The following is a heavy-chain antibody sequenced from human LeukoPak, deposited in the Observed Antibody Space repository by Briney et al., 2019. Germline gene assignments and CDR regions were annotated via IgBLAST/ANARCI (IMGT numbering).Heavy chain of an antibody. D-gene: IGHD3-22*01. J-gene: IGHJ4*02. Sequence: GASVTVSCKASGYTFTGYYMHWVRQAPGQGLEWMGWINPNSGGTNYAQKFQGRVTITRDTSISTAYMELSRLRSDDTAVYYCAREKDYYDSSGYYYPPQHPDYWGQGTLVTVPS. V-gene: IGHV1-2*02. CDR3: AREKDYYDSSGYYYPPQHPDY. CDR1: GYTFTGYY. CDR2: INPNSGGT.